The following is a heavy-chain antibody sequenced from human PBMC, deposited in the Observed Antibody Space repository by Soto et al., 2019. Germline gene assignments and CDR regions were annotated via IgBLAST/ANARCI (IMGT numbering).Heavy chain of an antibody. CDR2: ISAYNGNT. CDR1: GYTFTSYG. D-gene: IGHD6-13*01. V-gene: IGHV1-18*01. Sequence: ASVKVSCKASGYTFTSYGISWVRQAPGQGLEWMGWISAYNGNTNYAQKRQGRVTMTTDTSTSTAYMELRSLRSDDTAVYYCARSSWWPKSADFDIWGEGTMVTVSS. CDR3: ARSSWWPKSADFDI. J-gene: IGHJ3*02.